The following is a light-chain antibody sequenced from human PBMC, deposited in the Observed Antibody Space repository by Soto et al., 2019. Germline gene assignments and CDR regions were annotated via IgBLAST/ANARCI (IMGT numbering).Light chain of an antibody. CDR2: GAS. J-gene: IGKJ1*01. CDR3: QQYAGSST. V-gene: IGKV3-20*01. CDR1: QSVSSSS. Sequence: ENELTQSPGTLSLSPGERATLSCRASQSVSSSSLAWYQQKPGQAPRLLIFGASSRATGIPDRFSGSGSGTDFTLTISRLEPEDFAVYYCQQYAGSSTFGQGTKVDIK.